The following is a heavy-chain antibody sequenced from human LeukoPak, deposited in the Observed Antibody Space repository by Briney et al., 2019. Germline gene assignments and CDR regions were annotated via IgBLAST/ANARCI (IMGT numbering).Heavy chain of an antibody. CDR2: IRYDGSNK. D-gene: IGHD3-22*01. J-gene: IGHJ4*02. Sequence: GGSLRLSCAASGFTFSSYGMHWVRQAPGKGLEWVAFIRYDGSNKYYADSVKGRFTISRDNSKNTLYLQMNSLRAEDTAVYYCAKDPPSSTCYYDSSGYQNDYWGQGTLVTVSS. CDR3: AKDPPSSTCYYDSSGYQNDY. V-gene: IGHV3-30*02. CDR1: GFTFSSYG.